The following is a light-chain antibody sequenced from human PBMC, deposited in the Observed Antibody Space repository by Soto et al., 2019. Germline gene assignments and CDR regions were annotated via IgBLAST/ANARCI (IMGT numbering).Light chain of an antibody. CDR1: QSVSNS. J-gene: IGKJ1*01. CDR3: QRFNNWPRT. CDR2: GAS. Sequence: IVMTQSPATLSVSTGERATLSCRASQSVSNSLAWYQQKPGQAPRLLIYGASTRATGIPARFSGSGSGTEFTLTISSLQSEDFAVYYCQRFNNWPRTFGQGTKVDI. V-gene: IGKV3-15*01.